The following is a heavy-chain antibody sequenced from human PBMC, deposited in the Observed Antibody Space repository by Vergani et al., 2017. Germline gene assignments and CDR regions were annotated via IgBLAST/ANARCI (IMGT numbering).Heavy chain of an antibody. V-gene: IGHV3-21*04. Sequence: EVQLVESGGGLVKPGGSLRLSCAASGFTFSSYSMNWVRQAPGKGLEWVSSISSSSSYTNYADSVKGRFTISRDNAKNSLYLQMNSLRAEDTAVYYCAKDRRYCSGGSCSLDYWGQGTLVTVSS. D-gene: IGHD2-15*01. CDR1: GFTFSSYS. J-gene: IGHJ4*02. CDR3: AKDRRYCSGGSCSLDY. CDR2: ISSSSSYT.